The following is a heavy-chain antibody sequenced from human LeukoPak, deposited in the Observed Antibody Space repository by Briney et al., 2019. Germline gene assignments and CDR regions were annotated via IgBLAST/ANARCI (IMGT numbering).Heavy chain of an antibody. D-gene: IGHD1-14*01. CDR1: GFTFSSYW. J-gene: IGHJ4*02. CDR3: ARSNQADDY. V-gene: IGHV3-74*01. Sequence: GGSLRLSCAASGFTFSSYWMHSVRQVPRKGLVWVARINPGGSSVTYADSVKGRFTISRDNAKNTLYLQMDSLRAEDTGVYYCARSNQADDYWGQGTLVTVSS. CDR2: INPGGSSV.